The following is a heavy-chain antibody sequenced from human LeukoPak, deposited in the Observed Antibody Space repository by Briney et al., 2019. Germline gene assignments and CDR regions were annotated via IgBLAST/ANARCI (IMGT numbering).Heavy chain of an antibody. Sequence: SETLSLTCTVSGVSISSSSYYWGWLRQPPGKGLEWIGSIYYSGNTYYSPSLKSRVTISVDTSKNQFSLKLSSVTAADTAVYYCARQSKGIIVITDFQHWGQGTLVTVSS. V-gene: IGHV4-39*01. D-gene: IGHD3-22*01. J-gene: IGHJ1*01. CDR2: IYYSGNT. CDR1: GVSISSSSYY. CDR3: ARQSKGIIVITDFQH.